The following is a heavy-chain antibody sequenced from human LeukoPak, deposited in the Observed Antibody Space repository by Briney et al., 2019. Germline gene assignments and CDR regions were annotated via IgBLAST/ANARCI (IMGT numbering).Heavy chain of an antibody. D-gene: IGHD2-15*01. CDR3: ARSSGYCSGGSCYWFDYYYYYMDV. V-gene: IGHV1-18*01. CDR2: ISAYNGNT. J-gene: IGHJ6*03. CDR1: GYTFTSYD. Sequence: GASVKVPCKASGYTFTSYDISWVRQAPGQGLEWMGWISAYNGNTNYAQKLQGRVTMTTDTSTSTAYMELRSLRSDDTAVYYCARSSGYCSGGSCYWFDYYYYYMDVWGKGTTVTVSS.